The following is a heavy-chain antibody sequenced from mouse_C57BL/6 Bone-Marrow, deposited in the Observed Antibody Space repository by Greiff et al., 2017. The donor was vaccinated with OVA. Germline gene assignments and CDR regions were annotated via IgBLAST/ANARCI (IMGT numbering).Heavy chain of an antibody. D-gene: IGHD2-5*01. V-gene: IGHV1-15*01. CDR2: IDPETGGT. Sequence: QVQLQQSGAELVRPGASVTLSCKASGYTFTDYELHWVKQTPVHGLEWIGAIDPETGGTAYNQKFKGQAILTADTSSSTAYMELRSLTSEDSAVYYCTRGYSNYYAMDYWGQGTSVTVSS. J-gene: IGHJ4*01. CDR3: TRGYSNYYAMDY. CDR1: GYTFTDYE.